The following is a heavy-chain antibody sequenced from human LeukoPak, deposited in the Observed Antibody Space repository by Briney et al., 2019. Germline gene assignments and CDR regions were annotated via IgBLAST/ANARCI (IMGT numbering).Heavy chain of an antibody. J-gene: IGHJ4*02. CDR1: GYTFTGYY. D-gene: IGHD6-19*01. Sequence: ASVKVSCKASGYTFTGYYMHWVRQAPGQGLEGMGWINPNSGGTNYAQKFQGRVTMTRDTSTSTAYMELSRLRSDDTAVYYCARSRSGTQPSDYWGQGTLVTVSS. V-gene: IGHV1-2*02. CDR3: ARSRSGTQPSDY. CDR2: INPNSGGT.